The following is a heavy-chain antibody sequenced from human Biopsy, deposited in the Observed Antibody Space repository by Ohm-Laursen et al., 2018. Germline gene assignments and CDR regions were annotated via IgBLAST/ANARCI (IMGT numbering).Heavy chain of an antibody. CDR2: IYYTGST. CDR1: GDSISSGGNY. CDR3: ARADMVTTIVDY. Sequence: TLSLTCTVSGDSISSGGNYWSWIRQFPGKGLEWIAYIYYTGSTYYNPSLKSRLSIAIDTSKNQFSVSLRSVTAADTAVYYCARADMVTTIVDYWGQGTLVTVSS. J-gene: IGHJ4*02. V-gene: IGHV4-31*03. D-gene: IGHD5-12*01.